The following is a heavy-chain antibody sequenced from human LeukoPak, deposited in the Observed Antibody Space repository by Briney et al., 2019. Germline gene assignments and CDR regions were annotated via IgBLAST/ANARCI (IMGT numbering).Heavy chain of an antibody. CDR3: ARGHNN. J-gene: IGHJ4*02. V-gene: IGHV3-7*01. Sequence: GGSLRLSCVASGFSFSTSWMAWVRQAPGKGLEWVANIKEDGSQKNYIDSVKGRFTTSRDNAKNSLYLQMNSLRAEDTAVYYCARGHNNWGQGTLVTASS. CDR1: GFSFSTSW. CDR2: IKEDGSQK. D-gene: IGHD1-1*01.